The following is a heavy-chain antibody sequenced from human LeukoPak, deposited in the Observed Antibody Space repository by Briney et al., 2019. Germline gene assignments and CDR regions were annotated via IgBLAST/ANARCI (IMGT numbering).Heavy chain of an antibody. J-gene: IGHJ4*02. V-gene: IGHV3-66*02. CDR3: ARAREYLAIDY. CDR1: GFTVSSNY. CDR2: LYSAGNT. D-gene: IGHD2/OR15-2a*01. Sequence: GGYLRLSCAASGFTVSSNYMNWVRQAPGKGLEWVSVLYSAGNTFYADSVKGRFTISRDNSKNTLYLQMNSLRPEDTAVYYCARAREYLAIDYWGQGTLVTVSS.